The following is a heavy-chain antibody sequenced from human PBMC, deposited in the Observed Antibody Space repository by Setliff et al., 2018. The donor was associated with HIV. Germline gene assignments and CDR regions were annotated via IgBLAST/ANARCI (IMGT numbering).Heavy chain of an antibody. J-gene: IGHJ4*02. CDR1: GGSVSSTSYY. CDR2: IYYSGDT. D-gene: IGHD6-6*01. CDR3: ARMEATRPPRGLDY. Sequence: KASETLSLTCTVSGGSVSSTSYYWGWIRQPTGKGLEWIGTIYYSGDTQYNPSFKSRVIMSVDTSKNQFSLRLISMTAADTAVYYCARMEATRPPRGLDYWGPGTLVTVSS. V-gene: IGHV4-39*01.